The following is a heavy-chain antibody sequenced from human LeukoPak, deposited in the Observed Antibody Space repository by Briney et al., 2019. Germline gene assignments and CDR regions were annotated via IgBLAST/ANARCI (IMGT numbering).Heavy chain of an antibody. Sequence: ASVKVSCKASGYTFTGYDINWVRQATGQGLEWMGWMNPNSGNTGYAQKFQGRVTMTRNTSISTAYMELSSLRSEDTAVYYCASLGYSYGYTDYWGQGTLVTVSS. CDR2: MNPNSGNT. J-gene: IGHJ4*02. CDR3: ASLGYSYGYTDY. V-gene: IGHV1-8*01. D-gene: IGHD5-18*01. CDR1: GYTFTGYD.